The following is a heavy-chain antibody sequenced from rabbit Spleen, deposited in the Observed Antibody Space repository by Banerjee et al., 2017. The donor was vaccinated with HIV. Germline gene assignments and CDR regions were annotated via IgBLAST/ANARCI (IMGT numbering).Heavy chain of an antibody. J-gene: IGHJ4*01. CDR2: IGTSGADT. Sequence: QEQLVESGGGLVKPGASLTLTCKASGVSFSSGYDMCWVRQAPGKGLEWIACIGTSGADTYYASWAKGRFTISKTSSTMVTLQMTSLTAADTATYFCARDGCGGCGFGLWGQGTLVTVS. D-gene: IGHD6-1*01. CDR3: ARDGCGGCGFGL. CDR1: GVSFSSGYD. V-gene: IGHV1S45*01.